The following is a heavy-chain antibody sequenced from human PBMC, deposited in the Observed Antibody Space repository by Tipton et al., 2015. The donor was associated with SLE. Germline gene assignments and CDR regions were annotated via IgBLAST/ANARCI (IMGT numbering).Heavy chain of an antibody. D-gene: IGHD4-17*01. V-gene: IGHV4-31*02. CDR3: ASGDFGDYVFES. CDR2: IYYSGST. CDR1: GGSISSGGYY. J-gene: IGHJ4*02. Sequence: TLSLTCTVSGGSISSGGYYWSWIRQHPGKGLEWIGYIYYSGSTYYNPSLKSRVTISVDTSKNQFSLKLSSVTAADTAVYYCASGDFGDYVFESWGQGTLVTVSS.